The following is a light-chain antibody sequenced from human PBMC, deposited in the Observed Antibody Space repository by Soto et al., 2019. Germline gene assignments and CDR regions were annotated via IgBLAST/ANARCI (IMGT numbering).Light chain of an antibody. J-gene: IGKJ4*01. CDR1: QSINSH. V-gene: IGKV3-11*01. Sequence: EIVLTQSPATMSLSPGERATLSCRASQSINSHLVWYQQKPGQAPRLLIYDASNRATDIPARFSGSGSGTDFTLTISSLEPEDFALYYCQQRSNWPLTFGGGTKVEIK. CDR2: DAS. CDR3: QQRSNWPLT.